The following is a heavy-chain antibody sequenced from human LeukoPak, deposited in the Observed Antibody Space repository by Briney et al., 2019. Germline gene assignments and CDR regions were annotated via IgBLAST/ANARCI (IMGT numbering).Heavy chain of an antibody. CDR2: IYYSGST. J-gene: IGHJ5*02. CDR1: GGSISSYY. Sequence: TPSETLSLTCTVSGGSISSYYWSWIRQPPGKGLEWIGYIYYSGSTNYNPSLKSRVTISVDTSKNQFSLKLSSVTAADTAVYYCAGAAADDVFWFDPWGQGTLVTVSS. CDR3: AGAAADDVFWFDP. V-gene: IGHV4-59*01. D-gene: IGHD6-13*01.